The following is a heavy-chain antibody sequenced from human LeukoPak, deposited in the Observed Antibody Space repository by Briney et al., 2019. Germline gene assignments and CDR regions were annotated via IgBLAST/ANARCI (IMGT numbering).Heavy chain of an antibody. V-gene: IGHV1-2*06. D-gene: IGHD5-18*01. CDR3: ARELAAMVTNY. CDR2: INPNSGGT. J-gene: IGHJ4*02. Sequence: GASVKVSCKASGYTFTSYGISWVRQAPGQGLEWMGRINPNSGGTNYAQKFQGRVTMTRDTSISTAYMELSRLRSDDTAVYYCARELAAMVTNYWGQGTLVTVSS. CDR1: GYTFTSYG.